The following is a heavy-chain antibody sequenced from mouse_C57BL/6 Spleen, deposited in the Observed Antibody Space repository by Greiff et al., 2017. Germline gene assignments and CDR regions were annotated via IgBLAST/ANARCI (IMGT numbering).Heavy chain of an antibody. CDR3: ARKPRGYFDV. CDR2: IYPSDSET. CDR1: GYTFTSYW. V-gene: IGHV1-61*01. J-gene: IGHJ1*03. Sequence: QVQLQQPGAELVRPGSSVTLSCKASGYTFTSYWMDWVKQRPGQGLEWIGNIYPSDSETHYNQKFKDKATLTVDKSSSTAYMQLSSLTSEDSAVYYCARKPRGYFDVWSTGTTVTVSS.